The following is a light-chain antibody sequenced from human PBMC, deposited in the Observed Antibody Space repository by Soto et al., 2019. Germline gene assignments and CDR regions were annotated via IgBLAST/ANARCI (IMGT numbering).Light chain of an antibody. J-gene: IGLJ2*01. CDR3: SSYAGSNNLV. CDR1: SSDVGGYNY. CDR2: EVN. Sequence: QSALTQPPSASGSPGQSVTISCTGTSSDVGGYNYVSWYQQHQGKAPKLIIYEVNQRPSGVPDRFSGSKSGNTASLTVSGLEAEDEDDYYCSSYAGSNNLVFGGGTKLTVL. V-gene: IGLV2-8*01.